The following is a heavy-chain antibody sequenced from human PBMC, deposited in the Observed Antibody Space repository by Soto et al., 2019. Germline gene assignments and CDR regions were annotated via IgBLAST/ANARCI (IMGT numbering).Heavy chain of an antibody. J-gene: IGHJ4*02. CDR2: ISSSSSYI. CDR1: GFTFSSYS. D-gene: IGHD5-12*01. V-gene: IGHV3-21*01. Sequence: PGGSLRLSCAASGFTFSSYSMNWVRQAPGKGLEWVSSISSSSSYIYYADSVKGRFTISRDNAKNSLYLQMNSLRAEDTAVYYCARDGGGYGPLDYWGQGTLVTVSS. CDR3: ARDGGGYGPLDY.